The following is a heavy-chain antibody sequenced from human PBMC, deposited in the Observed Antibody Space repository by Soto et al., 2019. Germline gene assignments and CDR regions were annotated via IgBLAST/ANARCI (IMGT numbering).Heavy chain of an antibody. Sequence: SQTLSLPCAISGASVSSNSAAWNWIRQSPSRGLEWLGRTYYRSKWYNDYAVSVKSRITINPDTSKNQFSLQLNSVTPEDTAVYYCARAPTRLTIFGAINGFDAFDIWGQGTMVTVSS. D-gene: IGHD3-3*01. CDR2: TYYRSKWYN. CDR3: ARAPTRLTIFGAINGFDAFDI. J-gene: IGHJ3*02. V-gene: IGHV6-1*01. CDR1: GASVSSNSAA.